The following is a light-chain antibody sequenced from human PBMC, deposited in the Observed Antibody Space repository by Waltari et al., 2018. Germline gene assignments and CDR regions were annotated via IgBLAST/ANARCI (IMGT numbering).Light chain of an antibody. CDR3: QHYNNWMYS. V-gene: IGKV3-15*01. J-gene: IGKJ2*01. CDR1: HSIGSA. CDR2: EST. Sequence: MTQSPATLSVSLGERVTLSCRASHSIGSALAWYQHKPGQAPRLLIDESTNRATGIPPRFSGSGSGTDFTLTINTLQSEDLALYFCQHYNNWMYSFGQGTKLEIK.